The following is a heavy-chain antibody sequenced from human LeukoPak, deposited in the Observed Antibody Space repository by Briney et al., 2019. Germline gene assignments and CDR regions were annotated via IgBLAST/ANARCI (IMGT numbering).Heavy chain of an antibody. CDR2: FDPEDGET. Sequence: APVKVSCKVSGYTLTELSIHWVRQAPGKGLEWMGGFDPEDGETIYAQKFQGRVTMTEDTSTDTAYMELSSLRSEDTAVYYCATDRYGTRLLDYWGQGTLVTVSS. D-gene: IGHD4-17*01. V-gene: IGHV1-24*01. CDR3: ATDRYGTRLLDY. CDR1: GYTLTELS. J-gene: IGHJ4*02.